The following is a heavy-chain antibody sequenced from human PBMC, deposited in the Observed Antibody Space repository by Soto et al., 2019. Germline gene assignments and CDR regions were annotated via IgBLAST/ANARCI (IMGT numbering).Heavy chain of an antibody. J-gene: IGHJ5*02. Sequence: PGGSLRLSCAASGFTFSSYAMTWVRQAPGKGLEWISSISDGYDGPYYADSVKGRFTISRDNSKSTVSLQMNSLRSEDTAVYYCARALDTAMVKNWFDPWGQGTLVTVSS. CDR2: ISDGYDGP. V-gene: IGHV3-23*01. CDR1: GFTFSSYA. CDR3: ARALDTAMVKNWFDP. D-gene: IGHD5-18*01.